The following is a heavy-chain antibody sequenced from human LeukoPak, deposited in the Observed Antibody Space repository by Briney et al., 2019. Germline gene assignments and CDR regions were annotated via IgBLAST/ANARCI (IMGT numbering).Heavy chain of an antibody. Sequence: PGGSLRLSCATSGFTFSSYSMTWVRQAPGKGLDWVSSINSYSSDIYYADSVKGRSTISRDNAKNSLYLQMNSLRAEDTAVYYCARSYGAQSYFDYWGQGTLVTVSS. J-gene: IGHJ4*02. D-gene: IGHD4-17*01. CDR3: ARSYGAQSYFDY. V-gene: IGHV3-21*01. CDR1: GFTFSSYS. CDR2: INSYSSDI.